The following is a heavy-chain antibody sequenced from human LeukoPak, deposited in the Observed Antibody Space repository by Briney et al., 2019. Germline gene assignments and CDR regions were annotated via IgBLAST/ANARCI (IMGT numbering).Heavy chain of an antibody. CDR3: GSGSTWLP. V-gene: IGHV3-7*01. Sequence: GGSLRLSCAASGFTFSNYAMHWVRQAPGKGLEWVANIKQDGSEKYYVDSVRGRFTISRDNAKNSLYLQMNSLRAEDTAVYYCGSGSTWLPRGQGTLVTVSS. CDR1: GFTFSNYA. CDR2: IKQDGSEK. D-gene: IGHD6-13*01. J-gene: IGHJ4*02.